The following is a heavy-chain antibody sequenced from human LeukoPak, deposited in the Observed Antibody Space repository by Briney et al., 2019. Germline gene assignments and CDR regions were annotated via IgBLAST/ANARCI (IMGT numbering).Heavy chain of an antibody. Sequence: GGSLRLSCAASGFTLSSHDMDSVRQAPGKGLEWISHITTSSDDTHSADSVKGRFIISRDNVKDSLYLQMNSLRAEDTAVYYCVRDMTARSWHAFDSWGRGTLVTVSS. CDR1: GFTLSSHD. J-gene: IGHJ4*02. CDR3: VRDMTARSWHAFDS. CDR2: ITTSSDDT. V-gene: IGHV3-48*03. D-gene: IGHD6-13*01.